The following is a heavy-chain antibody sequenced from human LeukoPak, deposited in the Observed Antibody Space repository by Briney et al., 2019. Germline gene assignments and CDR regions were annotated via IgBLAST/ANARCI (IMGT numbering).Heavy chain of an antibody. CDR3: ARDAAVAGLFDP. J-gene: IGHJ5*02. CDR2: IKEDGSEK. CDR1: GFTFSIYW. D-gene: IGHD6-19*01. V-gene: IGHV3-7*03. Sequence: PGGSLRLSCAASGFTFSIYWMSWVRQAPGKGLEWVANIKEDGSEKYYVDSVKGRFTISRDNAQNSLYLQMNSLRAEDTAVYYCARDAAVAGLFDPWGQGTLVTVSS.